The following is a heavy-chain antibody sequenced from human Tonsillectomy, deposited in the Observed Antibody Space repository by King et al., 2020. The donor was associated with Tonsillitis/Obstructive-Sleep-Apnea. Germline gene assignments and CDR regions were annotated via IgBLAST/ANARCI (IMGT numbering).Heavy chain of an antibody. Sequence: QLVQSGAEVKKPGESLKISCKGSGYSITTYCIGWVRQMPGKGLEWMGIICPGDSDTRYSPSFQGQVTISADKSISTAYLQWSSLKASVTAIYYCARESVRSSAFDIWGQGTMVTVSS. CDR2: ICPGDSDT. J-gene: IGHJ3*02. CDR3: ARESVRSSAFDI. V-gene: IGHV5-51*01. CDR1: GYSITTYC. D-gene: IGHD3-10*02.